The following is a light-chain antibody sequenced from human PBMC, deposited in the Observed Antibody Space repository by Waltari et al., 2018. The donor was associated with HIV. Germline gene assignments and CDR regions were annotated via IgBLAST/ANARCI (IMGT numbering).Light chain of an antibody. CDR1: ALPKRY. V-gene: IGLV3-25*03. CDR2: KDT. CDR3: QSVDDGGTHVV. Sequence: SYELTQPPSVSVSPGQTAEITCSGDALPKRYSYWYRQKTGQAPVMVIYKDTKRPSGIPQRLSGSTSGTKATLTISGVRAEDEADYYCQSVDDGGTHVVFGGGTKLTVL. J-gene: IGLJ2*01.